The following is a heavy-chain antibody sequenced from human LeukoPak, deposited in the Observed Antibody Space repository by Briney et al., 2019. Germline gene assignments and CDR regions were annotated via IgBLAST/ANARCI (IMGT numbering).Heavy chain of an antibody. CDR1: GHTFSGYY. D-gene: IGHD2-2*01. CDR2: INPPRGST. CDR3: ARDRQDCSSTSCYFPENWFDP. J-gene: IGHJ5*02. V-gene: IGHV1-46*01. Sequence: ASVKVSCKASGHTFSGYYIHWMRQVPGQGLELLGFINPPRGSTSYAQKFQGRVTMTRDTSTSTVYMELSSLRSEDTAVYYCARDRQDCSSTSCYFPENWFDPWGQGTLVTVSS.